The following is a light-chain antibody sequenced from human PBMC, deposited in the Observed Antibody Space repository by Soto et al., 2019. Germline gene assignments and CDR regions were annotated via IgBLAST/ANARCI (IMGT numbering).Light chain of an antibody. Sequence: QSVLTQSPSASGSSGQTVSISCSGSSTNIGSNTVNWYQLVPGTEPKLLIYCNDHRPSAVPGRFSSAKYGTTAAQTISGLQSEDEADYYCATWDDSINTVIFGTGTKLTVL. CDR2: CND. J-gene: IGLJ2*01. V-gene: IGLV1-44*01. CDR3: ATWDDSINTVI. CDR1: STNIGSNT.